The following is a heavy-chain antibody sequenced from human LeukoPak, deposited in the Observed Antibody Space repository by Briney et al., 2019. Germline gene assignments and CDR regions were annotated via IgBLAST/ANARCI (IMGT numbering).Heavy chain of an antibody. CDR1: GYNFETYW. V-gene: IGHV5-10-1*01. CDR3: ARHRADHKFDS. D-gene: IGHD1-14*01. J-gene: IGHJ4*02. CDR2: IDATDSYI. Sequence: GESLKISRKGFGYNFETYWISWVRQMPGKGLEWMGRIDATDSYIEYSPSFHGHVTVSVDKAFNTAYLQWSSLKASDTAIYYCARHRADHKFDSCGQGVLVTVSS.